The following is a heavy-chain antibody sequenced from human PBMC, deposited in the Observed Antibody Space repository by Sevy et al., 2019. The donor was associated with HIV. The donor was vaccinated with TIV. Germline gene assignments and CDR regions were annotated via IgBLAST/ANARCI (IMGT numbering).Heavy chain of an antibody. Sequence: ASVKVSCKASGGTFSSYAISWVRQAPGQGLEWMGGIIPIFGTANYAQKFQGRVTITADESTSTAYMGLSSLRSEDTAVYYCARGYSSSSDFDYWGQGTLVTVSS. D-gene: IGHD6-6*01. J-gene: IGHJ4*02. CDR3: ARGYSSSSDFDY. V-gene: IGHV1-69*13. CDR2: IIPIFGTA. CDR1: GGTFSSYA.